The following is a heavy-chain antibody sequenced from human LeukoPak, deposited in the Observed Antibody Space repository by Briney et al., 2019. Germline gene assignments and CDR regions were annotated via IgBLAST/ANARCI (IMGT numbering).Heavy chain of an antibody. J-gene: IGHJ6*03. V-gene: IGHV3-21*01. Sequence: GGSLRLSCAASGFTFSSYSMNWVRQAPGKGLEWVSSISSSSSYIYYADSVKGRFTISRDNAKNSLYLQMNSLRAEDTAVYYCARDLSWGSSSWYPHPIAVYMDVWGKGTTVTVSS. CDR1: GFTFSSYS. CDR2: ISSSSSYI. CDR3: ARDLSWGSSSWYPHPIAVYMDV. D-gene: IGHD6-13*01.